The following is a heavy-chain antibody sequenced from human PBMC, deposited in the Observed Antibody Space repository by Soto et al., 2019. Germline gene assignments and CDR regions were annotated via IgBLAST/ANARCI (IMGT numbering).Heavy chain of an antibody. CDR2: INPNGGVT. CDR1: GDTFNDYY. Sequence: QVQLVQSGAEVKKPGASVTVSCRSSGDTFNDYYIHWVRQAPGQGLEWMGWINPNGGVTKDAHKFQGWVTMTRDTSIRTVYMQLSRLRSDDTAVYYCARESGGATATFDYYYFYMDVWGTGTTVTVSS. V-gene: IGHV1-2*04. CDR3: ARESGGATATFDYYYFYMDV. J-gene: IGHJ6*03. D-gene: IGHD5-12*01.